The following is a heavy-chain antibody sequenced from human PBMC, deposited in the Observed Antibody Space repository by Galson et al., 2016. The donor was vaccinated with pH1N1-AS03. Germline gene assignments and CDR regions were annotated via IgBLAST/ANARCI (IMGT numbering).Heavy chain of an antibody. D-gene: IGHD4-23*01. CDR3: ARGWRDYGGDSFLGGDH. V-gene: IGHV1-18*01. Sequence: SVKVSCKASGYTFTNYGISWVRQAPGQGLEWMGWISAYNGNTNYAQKLQGRVTLTTDTSTSTAYMELRSLRSADTAVYYCARGWRDYGGDSFLGGDHWGQGSLVTVSS. J-gene: IGHJ4*02. CDR2: ISAYNGNT. CDR1: GYTFTNYG.